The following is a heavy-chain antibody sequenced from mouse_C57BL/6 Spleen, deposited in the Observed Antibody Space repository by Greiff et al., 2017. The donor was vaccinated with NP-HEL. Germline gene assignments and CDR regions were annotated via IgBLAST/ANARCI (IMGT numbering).Heavy chain of an antibody. D-gene: IGHD1-1*01. Sequence: QVQLQQPGAELVMPGASVKLSCKASGYTFTSYWMHWVKQRPGQGLEWIGEIDPSDSYTNYNQKFKGKSTLTVDKSSSTAYMQLSSLTSEDSAVYYCARSPYYGSRGGYFDYWGQGTTLTVSS. CDR3: ARSPYYGSRGGYFDY. J-gene: IGHJ2*01. CDR2: IDPSDSYT. CDR1: GYTFTSYW. V-gene: IGHV1-69*01.